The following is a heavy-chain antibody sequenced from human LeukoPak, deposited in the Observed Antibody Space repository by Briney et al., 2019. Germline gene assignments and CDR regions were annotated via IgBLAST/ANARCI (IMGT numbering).Heavy chain of an antibody. V-gene: IGHV3-21*06. Sequence: GGSLRLSCAASGFTFSSYVMSWVRQAPGKGLEWVSFISKTSTNIYYGGSVRGRFTISRDNAKNSIHLQMSSLRAEDTAVYYCVRGDGDLFDYWGQGTLVSVSS. D-gene: IGHD4-17*01. CDR2: ISKTSTNI. J-gene: IGHJ4*02. CDR1: GFTFSSYV. CDR3: VRGDGDLFDY.